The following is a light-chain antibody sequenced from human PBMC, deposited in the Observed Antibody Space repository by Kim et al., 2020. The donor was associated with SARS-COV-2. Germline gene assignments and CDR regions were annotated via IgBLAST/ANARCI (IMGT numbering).Light chain of an antibody. V-gene: IGLV2-23*02. CDR2: EVN. CDR3: SSYAGDSTFFV. CDR1: SSDVGGYNI. Sequence: QSALTQPASVFGSPGQSITISCTGTSSDVGGYNIVTWYQQEPGKAPKLNIYEVNKRPSGLSNRFSGSKSGNTAFLTISGLQAEDEGDYYCSSYAGDSTFFVFGTGTRVTVL. J-gene: IGLJ1*01.